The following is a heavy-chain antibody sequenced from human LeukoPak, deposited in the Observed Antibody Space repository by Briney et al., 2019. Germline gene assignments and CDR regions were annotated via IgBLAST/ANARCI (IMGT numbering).Heavy chain of an antibody. CDR3: ARVGGGAFSDIFPFYFDY. J-gene: IGHJ4*02. CDR2: IYYSGST. D-gene: IGHD3-9*01. CDR1: GGSISSSSYY. Sequence: SETLSLTCTVSGGSISSSSYYWSWIRQPPGKGLEWIGYIYYSGSTNYNPSLKSRVTISVDTSKNQFSLKLGSVTAADTAVYYCARVGGGAFSDIFPFYFDYWGQGTLVTVSS. V-gene: IGHV4-61*01.